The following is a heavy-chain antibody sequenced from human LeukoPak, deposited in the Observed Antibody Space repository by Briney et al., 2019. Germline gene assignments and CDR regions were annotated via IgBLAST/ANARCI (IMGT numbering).Heavy chain of an antibody. D-gene: IGHD3-22*01. CDR2: INPNSGGT. Sequence: ASVKASCKASGYTFTGYYMHWVRQAPGQGLEWMGWINPNSGGTNYAQKFQGRVTMTRDTSISTAYMELSRLRSDDTAVYYYARDLVNYDSSGYLFDYWGQGTLVTVSS. J-gene: IGHJ4*02. CDR1: GYTFTGYY. V-gene: IGHV1-2*02. CDR3: ARDLVNYDSSGYLFDY.